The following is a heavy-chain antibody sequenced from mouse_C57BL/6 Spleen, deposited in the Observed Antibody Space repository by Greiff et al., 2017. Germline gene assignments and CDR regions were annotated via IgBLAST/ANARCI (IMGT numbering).Heavy chain of an antibody. J-gene: IGHJ4*01. CDR1: GFTFSDYG. CDR2: ISSGSSTI. Sequence: EVQVIESGGGLVKPGGSLKLSCAASGFTFSDYGMHWVRQAPEKRLEWVAYISSGSSTIYYADTVKGRFTISRDNAKNTLFLQMTSLRSEDTAMYYCAGWSYDRGYCYAMDYWGQGTSVTVSS. D-gene: IGHD2-3*01. V-gene: IGHV5-17*01. CDR3: AGWSYDRGYCYAMDY.